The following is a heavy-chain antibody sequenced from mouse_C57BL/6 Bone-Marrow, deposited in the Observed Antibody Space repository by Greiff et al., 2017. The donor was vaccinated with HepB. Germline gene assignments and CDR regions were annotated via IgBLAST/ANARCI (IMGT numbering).Heavy chain of an antibody. J-gene: IGHJ2*01. CDR3: ARVYYGNMTFDY. V-gene: IGHV1-81*01. Sequence: QVQLQQSGAELARPGASVKLSCKASGYTFTSYGISWVKQRTGQGLEWIGEIYPRSGNTYYNEKFKGKATLTADKSSSTAYMELRSLTSEDSAVYFCARVYYGNMTFDYWGQGTTLTVSS. D-gene: IGHD2-1*01. CDR1: GYTFTSYG. CDR2: IYPRSGNT.